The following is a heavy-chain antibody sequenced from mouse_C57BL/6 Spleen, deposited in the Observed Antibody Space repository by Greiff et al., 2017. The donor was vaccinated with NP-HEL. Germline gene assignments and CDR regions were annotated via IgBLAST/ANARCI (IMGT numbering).Heavy chain of an antibody. Sequence: QVHVKQSGAELVKPGAAVKMSCKASGYTFTSYWITWVKQRPGQGLEWIGDIYPGSGSTNYNEKFKSKATLTVDTSSSTAYMQLSSLTSEDSAVYYCARYSYGSSFSYYFDYWGQGTTLTVSS. CDR1: GYTFTSYW. D-gene: IGHD1-1*01. CDR2: IYPGSGST. J-gene: IGHJ2*01. V-gene: IGHV1-55*01. CDR3: ARYSYGSSFSYYFDY.